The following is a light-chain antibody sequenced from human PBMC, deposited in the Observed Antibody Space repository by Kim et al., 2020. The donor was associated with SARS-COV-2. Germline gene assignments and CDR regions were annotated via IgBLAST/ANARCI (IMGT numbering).Light chain of an antibody. CDR3: QTWSSGTVV. CDR2: QDT. CDR1: DLEKKY. V-gene: IGLV3-1*01. Sequence: ELTQPPSVSVSPGQTATITCSGHDLEKKYVCWYQQRPGQSPLLVIFQDTYRPSGIPERFSGSNSGHTATLSISATQAVDEADYYCQTWSSGTVVFGGG. J-gene: IGLJ3*02.